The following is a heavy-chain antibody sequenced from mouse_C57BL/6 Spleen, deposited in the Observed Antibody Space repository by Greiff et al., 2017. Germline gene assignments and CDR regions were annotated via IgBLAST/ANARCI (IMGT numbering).Heavy chain of an antibody. Sequence: VQLQQPGAELVKPGASVKLSCKASGYTFTSYWMHWVKQRPGRGLEWIGRIDPNSGGTKYNEKFKSKATLTVDKPSSTAYMQLSSLTSEDSAVYYCSCAYDYDEYYFDYWGQGTSLTVSS. CDR2: IDPNSGGT. CDR3: SCAYDYDEYYFDY. J-gene: IGHJ2*02. CDR1: GYTFTSYW. D-gene: IGHD2-4*01. V-gene: IGHV1-72*01.